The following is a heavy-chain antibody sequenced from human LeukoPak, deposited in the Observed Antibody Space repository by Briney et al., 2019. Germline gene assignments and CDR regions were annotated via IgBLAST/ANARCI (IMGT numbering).Heavy chain of an antibody. CDR3: ARDPLADY. CDR1: GFSIRSDYY. V-gene: IGHV4-38-2*02. Sequence: SETLSPTRAVSGFSIRSDYYWGWIRQPPGGGLEWIGSISHSGSTYYTPSLKSRVTISVDTSKNQFSLNLRSVTAADTAVYYCARDPLADYWGQGILVTVSS. CDR2: ISHSGST. J-gene: IGHJ4*02.